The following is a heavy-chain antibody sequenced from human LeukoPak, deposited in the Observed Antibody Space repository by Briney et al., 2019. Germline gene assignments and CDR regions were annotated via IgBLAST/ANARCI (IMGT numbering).Heavy chain of an antibody. CDR3: ARRGPYDSSGQWYFDL. D-gene: IGHD3-22*01. CDR2: IYYSGNT. Sequence: SETLSLTCTVSGGSISSYYWSWIRQPPGKGLEWIGYIYYSGNTNYNPSLKSRVTISVDTSKNQFSLKLSSVTAADTAVYYCARRGPYDSSGQWYFDLWGRGTLVTVSS. V-gene: IGHV4-59*01. J-gene: IGHJ2*01. CDR1: GGSISSYY.